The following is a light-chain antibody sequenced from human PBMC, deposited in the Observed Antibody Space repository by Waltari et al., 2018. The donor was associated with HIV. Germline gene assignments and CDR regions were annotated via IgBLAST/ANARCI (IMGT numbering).Light chain of an antibody. CDR1: QSISSW. CDR2: KAS. CDR3: QQYNSPVT. J-gene: IGKJ1*01. Sequence: DIQMTQSPSTLSASVGDRVTITCRASQSISSWLAWYQEKPGKAPKLLIYKASSLESGVPSRFSGSGSGTESTLTIRSLQPDDFATYYCQQYNSPVTFGQGTKVEIK. V-gene: IGKV1-5*03.